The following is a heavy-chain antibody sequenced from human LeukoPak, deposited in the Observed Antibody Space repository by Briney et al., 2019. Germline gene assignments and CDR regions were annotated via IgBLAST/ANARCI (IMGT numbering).Heavy chain of an antibody. V-gene: IGHV3-21*04. Sequence: GGSLRPSCAASGFTFSDYILDWVRQAPGKGLEWVSSVSTSSTYTHYADSVRGRFTVSRDNSKNALFLQVTNLRAEDTAVYYCARGRSGDGGLDPWGQGTLVTVSS. D-gene: IGHD2-15*01. CDR3: ARGRSGDGGLDP. CDR2: VSTSSTYT. J-gene: IGHJ5*02. CDR1: GFTFSDYI.